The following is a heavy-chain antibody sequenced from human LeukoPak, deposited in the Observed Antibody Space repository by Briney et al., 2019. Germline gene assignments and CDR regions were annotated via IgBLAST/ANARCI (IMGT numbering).Heavy chain of an antibody. CDR2: MSSTSSYI. V-gene: IGHV3-21*01. D-gene: IGHD3/OR15-3a*01. J-gene: IGHJ4*02. Sequence: GGSLRLSCAAPGFTFSTYALNWVRQAPGKGLEWVSSMSSTSSYIYYADSVKGRFTISRDNAKNSLYLQMNSLRVEDTAVYYCAAGLVTPYWGQGTLVTVSS. CDR3: AAGLVTPY. CDR1: GFTFSTYA.